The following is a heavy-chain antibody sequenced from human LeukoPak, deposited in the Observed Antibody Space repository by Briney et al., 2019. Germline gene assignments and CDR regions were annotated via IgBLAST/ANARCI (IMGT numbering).Heavy chain of an antibody. D-gene: IGHD6-13*01. Sequence: PGGSLRLSCAASGFTFSDYYMSWIRQAPGKGLEWVSYISSSGSTIYYADSVKGRFTISRDNAKNSLYLQMNSLRVEDTAVFYCARDRTAAPLDSWGQGTLVTVSS. V-gene: IGHV3-11*04. CDR3: ARDRTAAPLDS. J-gene: IGHJ4*02. CDR2: ISSSGSTI. CDR1: GFTFSDYY.